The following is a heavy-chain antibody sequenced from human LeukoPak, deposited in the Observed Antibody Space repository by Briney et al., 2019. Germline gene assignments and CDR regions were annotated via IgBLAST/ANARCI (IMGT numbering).Heavy chain of an antibody. CDR1: GFTFSSYS. Sequence: GGPLSLSCAAFGFTFSSYSLNWVRQAPGKGLDWVSSISSSSSYIYYADSVKGRFTISRDNAKNSLYLQMNSLRAEDTAVYYCARSEGDYNFDYWGQGTLVTVSS. J-gene: IGHJ4*02. V-gene: IGHV3-21*01. CDR2: ISSSSSYI. CDR3: ARSEGDYNFDY. D-gene: IGHD4-17*01.